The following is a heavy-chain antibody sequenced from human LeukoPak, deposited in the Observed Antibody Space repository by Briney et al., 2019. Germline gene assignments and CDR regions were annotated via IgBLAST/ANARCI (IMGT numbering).Heavy chain of an antibody. Sequence: GGSLRLSCAASGFIFSTSWMTWVRQAPGKGLEWVANIKRDGSVIHYVDSVKGRFTISRDNAKNSLFLQMTDLRVEDTAVYFCAGSGGYGWDYWGQGALVTVSS. CDR3: AGSGGYGWDY. J-gene: IGHJ4*02. CDR2: IKRDGSVI. D-gene: IGHD5-12*01. CDR1: GFIFSTSW. V-gene: IGHV3-7*01.